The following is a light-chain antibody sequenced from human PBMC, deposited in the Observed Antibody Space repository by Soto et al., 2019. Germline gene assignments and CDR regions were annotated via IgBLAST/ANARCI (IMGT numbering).Light chain of an antibody. Sequence: QPVLTQSPSASGTPGQRVTISCSGSSSNIGSNTVNWYQQLPGKAPKVLIYSNNQRPSGIPDRFSGSKSVTSASLAISGLQSEDEADYYCAAWDDSLNGVVFGGGTKVTVL. CDR2: SNN. J-gene: IGLJ3*02. V-gene: IGLV1-44*01. CDR3: AAWDDSLNGVV. CDR1: SSNIGSNT.